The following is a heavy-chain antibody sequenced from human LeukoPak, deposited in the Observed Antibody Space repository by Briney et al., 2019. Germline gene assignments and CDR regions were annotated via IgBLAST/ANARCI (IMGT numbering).Heavy chain of an antibody. Sequence: SQTLSLTCTVSGGSISSSDYYWSWIRQPPGKGLERIGYIDYSGSTYYKPSLKSRVTISLDTSKNQFSLRLTSVTAADTAVYYCARDRWDTSGYYSTFDYWGRGTLVTVSS. D-gene: IGHD3-22*01. J-gene: IGHJ4*02. CDR1: GGSISSSDYY. CDR3: ARDRWDTSGYYSTFDY. CDR2: IDYSGST. V-gene: IGHV4-30-4*08.